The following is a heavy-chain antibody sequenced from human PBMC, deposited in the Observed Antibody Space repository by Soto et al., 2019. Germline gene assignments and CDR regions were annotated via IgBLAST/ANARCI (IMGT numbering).Heavy chain of an antibody. CDR3: ARVVPGAEAWFGP. V-gene: IGHV1-18*01. D-gene: IGHD2-2*01. Sequence: GASVKVSCKSSGYSFTNYGITWVRQAPGQPLEWLGWISLYSDGTNYAQKFQGRVSMTTDPSTTTAYMELRSLRSDDTAVYYCARVVPGAEAWFGPWGQGTLVTVSS. CDR1: GYSFTNYG. CDR2: ISLYSDGT. J-gene: IGHJ5*02.